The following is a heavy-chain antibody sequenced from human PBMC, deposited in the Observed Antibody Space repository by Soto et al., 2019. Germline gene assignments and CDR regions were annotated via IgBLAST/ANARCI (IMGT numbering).Heavy chain of an antibody. V-gene: IGHV3-20*03. D-gene: IGHD6-19*01. J-gene: IGHJ4*02. CDR3: ARAPGYSSGWDYFDY. Sequence: SAQGRFTVSRDNAKRSLYLPMNSLRAEDTALYYCARAPGYSSGWDYFDYWGQGTLITVSS.